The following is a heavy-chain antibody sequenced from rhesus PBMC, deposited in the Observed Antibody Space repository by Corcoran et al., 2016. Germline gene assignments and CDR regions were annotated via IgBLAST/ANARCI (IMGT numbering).Heavy chain of an antibody. V-gene: IGHV4S7*01. CDR3: ARDDRYSWNNVPFDY. Sequence: QVQLQESGPGLVKPSETLSLTCAVSGGSISGGYGWVWIRQPPGKGLEWIGSIYRSSGNTYSNPSLKSRVTISTDTSKTQFSLKLSSVTAADTAVYYCARDDRYSWNNVPFDYWGQGVLVTVSS. D-gene: IGHD1-20*01. J-gene: IGHJ4*01. CDR2: IYRSSGNT. CDR1: GGSISGGYG.